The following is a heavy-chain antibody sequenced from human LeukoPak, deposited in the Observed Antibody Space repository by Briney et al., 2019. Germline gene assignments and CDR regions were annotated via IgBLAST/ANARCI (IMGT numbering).Heavy chain of an antibody. CDR3: AKPSGSGVDY. CDR2: IRYDGRNK. D-gene: IGHD1-26*01. J-gene: IGHJ4*01. Sequence: GGSLRLSCAASGFTFSNYGMHWVRQAPGKGLEWVGFIRYDGRNKYYADFVKGRFTISRDNSKNTLYLQMNSVRSEDTALYYCAKPSGSGVDYWGQGTRVTVSS. CDR1: GFTFSNYG. V-gene: IGHV3-30*02.